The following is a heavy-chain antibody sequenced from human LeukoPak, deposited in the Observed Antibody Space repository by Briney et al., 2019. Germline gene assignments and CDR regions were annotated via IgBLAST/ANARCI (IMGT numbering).Heavy chain of an antibody. V-gene: IGHV3-7*05. J-gene: IGHJ4*02. D-gene: IGHD6-19*01. CDR3: AGSSGWARYFDY. CDR1: GFSFSDYW. Sequence: PGGSLRLSCAASGFSFSDYWMSWVRQAPGKGLEWVANIKQDGSEKYYVDSVKGRFTISRDNAQNSLYLQMSSLRVEDTAVYYCAGSSGWARYFDYWGQGTLVTVSS. CDR2: IKQDGSEK.